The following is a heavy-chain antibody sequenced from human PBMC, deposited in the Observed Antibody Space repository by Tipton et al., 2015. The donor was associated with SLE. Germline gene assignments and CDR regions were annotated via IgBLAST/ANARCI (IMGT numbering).Heavy chain of an antibody. CDR2: IKPDGSGK. J-gene: IGHJ5*02. Sequence: GSLRLSCTGSGFIFSAHWMTWVRQAPGKGLEWLATIKPDGSGKYYVDSVKGRFTVSRDNGKNSVFLHMNSLRVDDTAVYYCARARGGSYGGWFDPWGQGTLVTVSS. CDR1: GFIFSAHW. V-gene: IGHV3-7*01. D-gene: IGHD1-26*01. CDR3: ARARGGSYGGWFDP.